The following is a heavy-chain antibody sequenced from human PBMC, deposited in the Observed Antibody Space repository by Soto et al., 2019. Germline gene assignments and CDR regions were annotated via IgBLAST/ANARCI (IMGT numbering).Heavy chain of an antibody. D-gene: IGHD3-16*01. CDR3: VRLRLLDGGVLRAFDI. CDR1: GGSISSSSYY. J-gene: IGHJ3*02. CDR2: IYYSGST. Sequence: SETLSLTCTVSGGSISSSSYYWGWIRQPPGKGLEWIGSIYYSGSTYYNPSLKSRVTISVDTSKNQFSLKLSSVTAADTAVYYCVRLRLLDGGVLRAFDIWGQGTMVTVSS. V-gene: IGHV4-39*01.